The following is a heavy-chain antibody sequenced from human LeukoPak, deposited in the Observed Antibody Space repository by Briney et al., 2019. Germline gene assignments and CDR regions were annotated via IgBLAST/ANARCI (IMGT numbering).Heavy chain of an antibody. V-gene: IGHV3-64*02. Sequence: GGSLRLSCAASGFTFSSYSMHWVRQAPGKGLEYVSAISDNEGTTYYADSVRGRFTISRDNSRNTLYLQMGSLRTEDMAVYYCAVLGGSNYYDYWGQGTLVTVSS. CDR2: ISDNEGTT. CDR3: AVLGGSNYYDY. CDR1: GFTFSSYS. J-gene: IGHJ4*02. D-gene: IGHD3-3*02.